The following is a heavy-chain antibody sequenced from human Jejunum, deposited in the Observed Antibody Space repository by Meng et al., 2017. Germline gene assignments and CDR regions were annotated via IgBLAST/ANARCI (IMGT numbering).Heavy chain of an antibody. J-gene: IGHJ4*02. CDR3: ARSREWVNDY. CDR2: INPNSGGT. D-gene: IGHD2-8*01. V-gene: IGHV1-2*02. Sequence: QVPLVQSGPEVKKPGASVKVSCKASGYTFSDNYMHWVRQDPGQGLEWMAWINPNSGGTKYAQKFQGRVTMTRDTSISTAYMELSNLRSDDTAVYYCARSREWVNDYWGQGTLVTVSS. CDR1: GYTFSDNY.